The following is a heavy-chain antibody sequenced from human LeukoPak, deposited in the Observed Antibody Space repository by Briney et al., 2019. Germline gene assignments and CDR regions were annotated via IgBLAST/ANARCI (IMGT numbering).Heavy chain of an antibody. D-gene: IGHD4-17*01. J-gene: IGHJ6*04. CDR2: ISYDGSNK. CDR3: AKDLGAVTTDYYYGMTS. CDR1: GFTFSSYG. Sequence: GGSLRLSCAASGFTFSSYGMHWVRQTPGKGLEWVAVISYDGSNKYYADSVKGRFTISRDNSKNTLYPQMNSLRAEDTAVYYCAKDLGAVTTDYYYGMTSGAKGPRSPSPQ. V-gene: IGHV3-30*18.